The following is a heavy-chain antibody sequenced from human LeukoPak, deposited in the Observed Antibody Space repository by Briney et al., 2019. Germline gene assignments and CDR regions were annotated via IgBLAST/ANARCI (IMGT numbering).Heavy chain of an antibody. Sequence: GASVKVSCKASGGTFSSYAISWVRQAPGQGLEWMGGIIPIFGTANYAQKFQGRVTITTDESTSTAYMELSSLRSEDTAVYYCARAHYYDSSGYLIGDYWGQGTLVTVSS. CDR1: GGTFSSYA. CDR3: ARAHYYDSSGYLIGDY. CDR2: IIPIFGTA. V-gene: IGHV1-69*05. J-gene: IGHJ4*02. D-gene: IGHD3-22*01.